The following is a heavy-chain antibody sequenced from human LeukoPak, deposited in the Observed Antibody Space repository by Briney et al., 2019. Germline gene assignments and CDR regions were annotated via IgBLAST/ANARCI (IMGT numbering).Heavy chain of an antibody. J-gene: IGHJ6*03. D-gene: IGHD3-10*01. CDR2: INPNSGGT. V-gene: IGHV1-2*02. Sequence: ASVKVSCKASGYTFIGYYMHWVRQAPGQGLEWMGWINPNSGGTNYAQKFQGRVTMTRDTSISTAYMELSRLRSDDTAVYYCASHPRAWWIGGVSDYYYMDVWGKGTTVTVSS. CDR1: GYTFIGYY. CDR3: ASHPRAWWIGGVSDYYYMDV.